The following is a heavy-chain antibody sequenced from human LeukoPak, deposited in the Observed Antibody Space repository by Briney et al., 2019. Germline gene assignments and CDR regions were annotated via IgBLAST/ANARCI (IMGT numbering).Heavy chain of an antibody. J-gene: IGHJ4*02. D-gene: IGHD6-13*01. Sequence: GASVKVSCKASGYTVTSYYIHWVRQAPGQGLEWMGILNPSGGDTRYAQKLQGRVTMTRDTSTRTVYMELSSLRSEDTAVYYCARGPHSSSWPDIPRDYWGQGTLVTVSS. V-gene: IGHV1-46*04. CDR3: ARGPHSSSWPDIPRDY. CDR1: GYTVTSYY. CDR2: LNPSGGDT.